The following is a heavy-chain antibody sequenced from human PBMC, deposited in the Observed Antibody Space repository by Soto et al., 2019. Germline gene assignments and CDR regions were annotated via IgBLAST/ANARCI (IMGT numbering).Heavy chain of an antibody. CDR3: AKGIYDILTGVDY. Sequence: EVQLLESGGGLVQPGGSLRLSCAASGFTLSSYAMSWVRQAPGKGLEWVSAISGSGGSTYYADSVKGRFTISRDNSKNTLYLQMNSLRAEDTTVYYCAKGIYDILTGVDYWGQGTLVTVSS. CDR1: GFTLSSYA. D-gene: IGHD3-9*01. J-gene: IGHJ4*02. CDR2: ISGSGGST. V-gene: IGHV3-23*01.